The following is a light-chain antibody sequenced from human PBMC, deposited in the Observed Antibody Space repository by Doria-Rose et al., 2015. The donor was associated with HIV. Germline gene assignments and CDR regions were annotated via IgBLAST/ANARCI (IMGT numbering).Light chain of an antibody. Sequence: DIRVTQSPSSLSASVGDRVTITCRASQSTGSFLNWHQQKPGKAPKLLIYAASSLQNGVSSRFSGSGSGTDFTLTISSLQPEDFATYFCQQSYSTPLTFGGGTKVEIK. V-gene: IGKV1-39*01. CDR1: QSTGSF. CDR2: AAS. J-gene: IGKJ4*01. CDR3: QQSYSTPLT.